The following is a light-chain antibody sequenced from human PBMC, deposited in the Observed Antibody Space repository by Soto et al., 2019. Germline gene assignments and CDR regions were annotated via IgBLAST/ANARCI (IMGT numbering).Light chain of an antibody. CDR3: QQYGSSSN. V-gene: IGKV3-20*01. CDR1: QSVSSSY. CDR2: GAS. J-gene: IGKJ5*01. Sequence: EVVMTQSPATLSVSPGERATLSCRASQSVSSSYLAWYQQKPGQAPRLLIYGASSRATGIPDRFSGSGSGTDFTLTISRLEPEDFAVYYCQQYGSSSNFGQGTRLEIK.